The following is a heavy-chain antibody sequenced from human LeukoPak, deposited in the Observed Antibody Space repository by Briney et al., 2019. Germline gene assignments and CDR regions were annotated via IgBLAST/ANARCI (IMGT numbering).Heavy chain of an antibody. CDR1: GFTFSSYG. CDR2: IKQDGSEK. D-gene: IGHD3-3*02. CDR3: ARVHSIFGVVMYYFDY. Sequence: GRSLRLSCAASGFTFSSYGMHWVRQAPGKGLEWVANIKQDGSEKYYVDSVKGRFTISRDNAKKSLYLQMNSLRAGDTAVYYCARVHSIFGVVMYYFDYWGQGTLVTVSS. J-gene: IGHJ4*02. V-gene: IGHV3-7*01.